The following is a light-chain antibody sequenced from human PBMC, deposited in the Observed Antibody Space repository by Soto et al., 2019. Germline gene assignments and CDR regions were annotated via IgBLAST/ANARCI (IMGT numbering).Light chain of an antibody. Sequence: DIQMTQSTSTLSASVGDRVTITCRASQSISSYLNWYQQKPGKAPKFLIYAASSLQSGVPSRFSGSGSGTDVTLTISSLQPEDFATYFCQQSYSTPWTFGQGTKVDIK. J-gene: IGKJ1*01. V-gene: IGKV1-39*01. CDR1: QSISSY. CDR3: QQSYSTPWT. CDR2: AAS.